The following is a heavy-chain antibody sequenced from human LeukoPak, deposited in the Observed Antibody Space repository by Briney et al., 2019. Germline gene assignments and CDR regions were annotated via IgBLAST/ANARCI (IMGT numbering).Heavy chain of an antibody. CDR1: GGSISSSSYY. Sequence: SETLSLTCTVSGGSISSSSYYWGWIRQPPGKGLEWIGSIYYSGSTYYNPSLKSRVTISVDTSKNQFSLKLSSVTAADTAVYYCAGLGWGFDYWGQGTLVTVSS. D-gene: IGHD7-27*01. J-gene: IGHJ4*02. CDR3: AGLGWGFDY. V-gene: IGHV4-39*01. CDR2: IYYSGST.